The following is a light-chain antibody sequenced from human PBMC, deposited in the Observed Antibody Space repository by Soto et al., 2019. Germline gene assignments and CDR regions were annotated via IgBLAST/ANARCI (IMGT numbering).Light chain of an antibody. V-gene: IGLV3-21*02. CDR1: NIGGKS. J-gene: IGLJ2*01. Sequence: SYELTQPPSVSVAPGQTARITCGGNNIGGKSVHWYQQKPGQAPALVVYDDSDRPSGIPERISGSNSGNTATLTISRVEVEDEADYYCQVWDSSREHVVFGGGTKLTVL. CDR3: QVWDSSREHVV. CDR2: DDS.